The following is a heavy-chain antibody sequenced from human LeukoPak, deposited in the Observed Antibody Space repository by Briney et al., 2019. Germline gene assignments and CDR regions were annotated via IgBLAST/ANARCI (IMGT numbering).Heavy chain of an antibody. CDR2: IYYSGST. J-gene: IGHJ2*01. CDR3: AGYGNYWDWYFDL. CDR1: GGSISSYY. V-gene: IGHV4-59*01. D-gene: IGHD4-11*01. Sequence: SETLSLTCTVSGGSISSYYWSWIRQPPGKGLEWIGNIYYSGSTNYNPSLKSRVTISIDTSKNQISLRLTSVTAADTAVYYCAGYGNYWDWYFDLWGRGTLVTVSS.